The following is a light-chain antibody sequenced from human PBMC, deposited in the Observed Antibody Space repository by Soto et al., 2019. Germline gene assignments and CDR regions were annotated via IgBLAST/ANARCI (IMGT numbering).Light chain of an antibody. CDR3: QSYDSSNHVV. CDR2: EDN. J-gene: IGLJ2*01. Sequence: NFMLTQPHSVSESPGKTVTISCTRSSGSIVSNYVQWYQQRPGSSPTTVIYEDNQRPSGVPDRFSGSIDSSSNSASLTISGLKTEDDADYYCQSYDSSNHVVFGVGTKLTVL. CDR1: SGSIVSNY. V-gene: IGLV6-57*01.